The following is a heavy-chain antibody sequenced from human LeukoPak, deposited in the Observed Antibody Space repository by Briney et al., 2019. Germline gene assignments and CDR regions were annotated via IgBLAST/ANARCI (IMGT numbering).Heavy chain of an antibody. CDR3: ARDPDITMVRGVVDGMDV. CDR2: ISSSGSTI. CDR1: GFTFSSYE. Sequence: GGSLRLSCAASGFTFSSYEMNWARQAPGKGLEWVSYISSSGSTIYYADSVKGRFTISRDNAKNSLYLQMNSLRAEDTAVYYCARDPDITMVRGVVDGMDVWGQGTTVTVSS. J-gene: IGHJ6*02. V-gene: IGHV3-48*03. D-gene: IGHD3-10*01.